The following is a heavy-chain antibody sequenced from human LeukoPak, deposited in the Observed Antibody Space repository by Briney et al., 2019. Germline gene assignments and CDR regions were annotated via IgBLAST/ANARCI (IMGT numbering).Heavy chain of an antibody. Sequence: GASVKVSCKTSGYTFTRYGISWVRQAPGQGLEWMGWISADNGDTNYAQKLQGRVNMTTDTSTSTAYMELRSLRSDDTAVYYCARRAGAYSHPYDYWGQGTLVTVSS. D-gene: IGHD4/OR15-4a*01. CDR1: GYTFTRYG. V-gene: IGHV1-18*01. J-gene: IGHJ4*02. CDR3: ARRAGAYSHPYDY. CDR2: ISADNGDT.